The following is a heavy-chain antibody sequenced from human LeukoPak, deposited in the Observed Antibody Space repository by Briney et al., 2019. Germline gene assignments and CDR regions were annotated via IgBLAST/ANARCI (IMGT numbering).Heavy chain of an antibody. J-gene: IGHJ3*02. V-gene: IGHV4-31*03. D-gene: IGHD3-22*01. CDR2: IYYSGST. Sequence: SETLSLTCTVSGGSISSGGYYWSWIRQHPAKGLEWIGYIYYSGSTYYNPSLKSRVTISVDTSKNQFSLKLSSVTAADTAVYYCARWYYYDSSGPLGIDAFDIWGQGTMVTVSS. CDR3: ARWYYYDSSGPLGIDAFDI. CDR1: GGSISSGGYY.